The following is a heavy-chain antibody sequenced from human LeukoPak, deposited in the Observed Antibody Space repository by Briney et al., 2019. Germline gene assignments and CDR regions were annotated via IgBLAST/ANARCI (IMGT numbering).Heavy chain of an antibody. J-gene: IGHJ4*02. CDR2: IYYSGSN. V-gene: IGHV4-39*07. CDR1: GGSISSSSYY. Sequence: SETLSLTCTVSGGSISSSSYYWGWIRQPPGKGLEWIGSIYYSGSNYYNPSLKSRVTISVDTSKNQFSLKLSSVTAADTAVYYCARDQIRAVIDYWGQGTLVTVSS. CDR3: ARDQIRAVIDY.